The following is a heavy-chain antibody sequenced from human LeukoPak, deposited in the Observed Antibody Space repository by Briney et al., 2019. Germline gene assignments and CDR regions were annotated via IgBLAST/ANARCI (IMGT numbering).Heavy chain of an antibody. J-gene: IGHJ3*02. CDR3: ARDGYNPVAFDI. CDR2: IYYSGST. D-gene: IGHD5-24*01. Sequence: SETLSLTCTVSGGSISSSSYYWGWIRQPPGKGLEWIGSIYYSGSTYYNPSLKSRVTISVDTSKNQFSLKLSSVTAADTAVYYCARDGYNPVAFDIWGQGTVVTVSS. CDR1: GGSISSSSYY. V-gene: IGHV4-39*02.